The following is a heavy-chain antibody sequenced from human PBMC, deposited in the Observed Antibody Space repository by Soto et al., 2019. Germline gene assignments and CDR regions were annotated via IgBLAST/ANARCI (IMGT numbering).Heavy chain of an antibody. V-gene: IGHV1-69*02. Sequence: QVQVVQSGAEVKKPESSVKVSCKPSGGTFNTYTVNWVRLAPGQGLEWMGRFIPILDMANYAQKFQYRVTITHDRSTFTAYMELNSLTSDDTAVYYCAITYCRDNSCPRDFDFWGPGTRVTVSS. D-gene: IGHD2-21*01. J-gene: IGHJ4*02. CDR2: FIPILDMA. CDR3: AITYCRDNSCPRDFDF. CDR1: GGTFNTYT.